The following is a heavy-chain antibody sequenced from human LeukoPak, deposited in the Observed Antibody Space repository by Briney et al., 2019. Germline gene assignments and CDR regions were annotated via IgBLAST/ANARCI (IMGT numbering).Heavy chain of an antibody. J-gene: IGHJ4*02. CDR2: ISSSGSTI. CDR1: GFTFSSYG. V-gene: IGHV3-48*04. CDR3: SKWGDYDVLTGYYDPDY. D-gene: IGHD3-9*01. Sequence: PGRSLRLSCAASGFTFSSYGMHWVRQAPGKGLEWVSYISSSGSTIYYADSVKGRSTISRDNAKNSLYLQMNSLRAEDTAVYYCSKWGDYDVLTGYYDPDYWGQGTLVTVSS.